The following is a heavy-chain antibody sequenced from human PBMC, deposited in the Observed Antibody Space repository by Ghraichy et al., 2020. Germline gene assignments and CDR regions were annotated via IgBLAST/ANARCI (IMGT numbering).Heavy chain of an antibody. CDR2: IIPILGIA. CDR1: GGTFSSYA. V-gene: IGHV1-69*04. Sequence: SVKVSCKASGGTFSSYAISWVRQAPGQGLEWMGRIIPILGIANYAQKFQGRVTITADKSTSTAYMELSSLRSEDTAVYYCATSVRTNGVFLYYFDYWGQGTLVTVSS. CDR3: ATSVRTNGVFLYYFDY. J-gene: IGHJ4*02. D-gene: IGHD2-8*01.